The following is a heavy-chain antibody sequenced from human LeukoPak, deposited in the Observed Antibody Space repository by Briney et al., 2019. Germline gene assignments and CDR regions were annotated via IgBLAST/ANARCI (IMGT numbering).Heavy chain of an antibody. CDR1: GGSFSGYY. V-gene: IGHV4-34*01. CDR3: ARDRSSSGIDY. J-gene: IGHJ4*02. CDR2: INHSGST. D-gene: IGHD6-13*01. Sequence: SETLSLTCAVYGGSFSGYYRSWIRQPPGKGLEWIGEINHSGSTNYNPSLKSRVTISVDTSKNQFSLKLSSVTAADTAVYYCARDRSSSGIDYWGQGTLVTVSS.